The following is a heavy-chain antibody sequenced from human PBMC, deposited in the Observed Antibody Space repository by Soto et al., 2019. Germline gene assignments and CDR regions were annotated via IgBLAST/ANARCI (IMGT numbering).Heavy chain of an antibody. V-gene: IGHV3-30*18. CDR2: ISYDGSNK. D-gene: IGHD3-22*01. CDR3: AKDTYYHDSSGYYVFDY. J-gene: IGHJ4*02. CDR1: GFTFTDYG. Sequence: QVQLVESGGGVVQPGRSLRLSCADSGFTFTDYGMHWVRQAPGKGLEWVAVISYDGSNKNYPDSVKGRFTISRDNSKNXLYVQMNSLRAEDTAVYYCAKDTYYHDSSGYYVFDYWGQGTLVTVSS.